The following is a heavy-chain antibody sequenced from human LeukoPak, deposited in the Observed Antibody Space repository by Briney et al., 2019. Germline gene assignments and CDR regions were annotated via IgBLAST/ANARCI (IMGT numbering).Heavy chain of an antibody. CDR2: INHSGST. CDR3: ASNRGYSSSWYWFNWFDP. J-gene: IGHJ5*02. V-gene: IGHV4-34*01. D-gene: IGHD6-13*01. Sequence: SETLSLTCAAYGGSFSGYYWSWIRQPPGKGLEWIGEINHSGSTNYNPSLKSRVTISVDTSKNQFSLKLSSVTAADTAVYYCASNRGYSSSWYWFNWFDPWGQGTLVTVSS. CDR1: GGSFSGYY.